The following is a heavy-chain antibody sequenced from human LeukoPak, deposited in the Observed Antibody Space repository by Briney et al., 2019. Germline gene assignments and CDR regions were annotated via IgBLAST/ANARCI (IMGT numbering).Heavy chain of an antibody. V-gene: IGHV3-23*01. CDR3: AKMPVSYSSGWTNFDY. CDR1: GFNFSIYA. Sequence: GGSLRLSCAASGFNFSIYAMTWVRQAPGKGLEWVSTMSGRGGNTYHADSVKGRFTISRDNSKHTLYLQMNNLRAEDTAVYYCAKMPVSYSSGWTNFDYWGQGTLVTVSS. J-gene: IGHJ4*02. CDR2: MSGRGGNT. D-gene: IGHD6-19*01.